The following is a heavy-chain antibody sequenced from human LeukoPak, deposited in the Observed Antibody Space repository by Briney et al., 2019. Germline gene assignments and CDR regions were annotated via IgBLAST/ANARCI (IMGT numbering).Heavy chain of an antibody. D-gene: IGHD5-24*01. V-gene: IGHV1-18*01. CDR2: ISAYNGNT. J-gene: IGHJ4*02. Sequence: GASVKVSCKATGYTLTSYGISWVRQAPGQGLEWMGWISAYNGNTNYAQKLQGRVTMTTDTSTSTAYMELRSLRSDDTAVYYCARGIVEMATTEDLWDYWGQGTLVTVSS. CDR1: GYTLTSYG. CDR3: ARGIVEMATTEDLWDY.